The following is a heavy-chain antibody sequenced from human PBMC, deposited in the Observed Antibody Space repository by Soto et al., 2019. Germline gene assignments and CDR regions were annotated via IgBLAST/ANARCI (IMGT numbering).Heavy chain of an antibody. CDR1: GFTFSSYS. J-gene: IGHJ4*02. D-gene: IGHD4-17*01. CDR3: AKVTPVRDYSDY. Sequence: GGSLRLSCAASGFTFSSYSMNWVRQAPGKGLEWVSSVSGSGYTTYYADSVKGRFSISRDNFKSALYLQMNSLRAEDTAVYYCAKVTPVRDYSDYWGQGTLVTVSS. V-gene: IGHV3-23*01. CDR2: VSGSGYTT.